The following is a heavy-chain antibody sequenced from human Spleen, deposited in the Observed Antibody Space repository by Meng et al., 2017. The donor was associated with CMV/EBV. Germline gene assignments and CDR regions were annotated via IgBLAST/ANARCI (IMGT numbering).Heavy chain of an antibody. Sequence: LVQSGAECKMPGAAEKVSCKAPGCTFTGYYKHWVRQALGQGHEWMEWINPNRGGTNYAQKYQAGVTMTGDTSIRTAYMELRRLRSADTAVYYCARGVSSGWYRNYFDYWGQGTLVTVSS. V-gene: IGHV1-2*02. D-gene: IGHD6-19*01. CDR3: ARGVSSGWYRNYFDY. CDR1: GCTFTGYY. J-gene: IGHJ4*02. CDR2: INPNRGGT.